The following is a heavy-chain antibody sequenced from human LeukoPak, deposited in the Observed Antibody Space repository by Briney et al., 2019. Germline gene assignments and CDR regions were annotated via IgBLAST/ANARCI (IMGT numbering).Heavy chain of an antibody. Sequence: PSETLSLTCTVSGGSISSGGYYWSWTRQHPGKGLEWIGYIYYSGSTYYNPSLKSRVTISVDTSKNQFSLKLSSVTAADTAVYYCARDYAGSIDYWGQGTLVTVSS. J-gene: IGHJ4*02. D-gene: IGHD4-23*01. CDR2: IYYSGST. CDR3: ARDYAGSIDY. CDR1: GGSISSGGYY. V-gene: IGHV4-31*03.